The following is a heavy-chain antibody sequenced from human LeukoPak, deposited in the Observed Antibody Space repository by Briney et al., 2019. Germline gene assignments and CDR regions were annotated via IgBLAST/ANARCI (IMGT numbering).Heavy chain of an antibody. V-gene: IGHV3-11*01. CDR2: ISSSGSTI. CDR1: GFTFSDYY. D-gene: IGHD5-18*01. J-gene: IGHJ4*02. Sequence: GGALRLSCAASGFTFSDYYRSWIRQAPGKGLGWVSYISSSGSTIYYEDSVKGRFTISRDNAKNSLYLQMNSLRAEDTAVYYCARVSRGYSYGREDYWGQGTLVTVSS. CDR3: ARVSRGYSYGREDY.